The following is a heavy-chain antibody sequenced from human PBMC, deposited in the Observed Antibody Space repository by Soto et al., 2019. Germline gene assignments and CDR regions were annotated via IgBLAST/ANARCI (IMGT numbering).Heavy chain of an antibody. CDR3: STDPNGDYIGAFDN. CDR1: RFSFSNYA. CDR2: ITGSGGGT. V-gene: IGHV3-23*01. Sequence: EVQLLESGGRLVPPGGSLRLSCAGSRFSFSNYAMTWARQAPGEGLDWVSSITGSGGGTTYADSVKGRFTISRDNSKNILYLQMDSLRADDTAVYYCSTDPNGDYIGAFDNWGQGTMVTVSS. D-gene: IGHD4-17*01. J-gene: IGHJ3*02.